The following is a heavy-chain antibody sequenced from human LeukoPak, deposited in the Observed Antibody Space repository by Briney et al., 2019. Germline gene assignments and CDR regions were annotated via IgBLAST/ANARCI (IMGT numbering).Heavy chain of an antibody. J-gene: IGHJ4*02. V-gene: IGHV3-30*02. CDR1: GLTFSSYG. CDR2: IRYDGSNK. D-gene: IGHD6-13*01. Sequence: PGGSLRLSCAASGLTFSSYGMHWVGQAPGKGWGWVAFIRYDGSNKYYADSVKGRFTISRDNSKNTLYLQMNSLRAEDTAVYYCAKDHFSSSWYGFDYWGQGTLVTVSS. CDR3: AKDHFSSSWYGFDY.